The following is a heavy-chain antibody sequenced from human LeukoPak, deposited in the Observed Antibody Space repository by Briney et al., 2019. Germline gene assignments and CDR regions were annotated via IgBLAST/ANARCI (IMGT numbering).Heavy chain of an antibody. CDR3: ASGFLDDFWSGHF. CDR1: GFTFSTYW. J-gene: IGHJ4*02. V-gene: IGHV3-7*01. D-gene: IGHD3-3*01. CDR2: IKQDGSEK. Sequence: GGSLRLSCAASGFTFSTYWMSWVRQAPGKGLEWVANIKQDGSEKYYVDSVKGRLTISRDNAKKSLYLQMNSLRAEDTAVYYCASGFLDDFWSGHFWGPGTLVTVSS.